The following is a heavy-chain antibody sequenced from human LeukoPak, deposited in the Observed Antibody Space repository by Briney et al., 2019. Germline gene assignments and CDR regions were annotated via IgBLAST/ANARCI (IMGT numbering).Heavy chain of an antibody. Sequence: GGSLRLSCAASGFAFSGYWMTWVRQAPGKGLEWVANIKEDGSQKYYVDSVKGRFTISRDNAKNSLYLQMSSLRVEDTAVYYCARGLTRSAYWGQGTLVTVST. CDR3: ARGLTRSAY. D-gene: IGHD1-14*01. J-gene: IGHJ4*02. CDR1: GFAFSGYW. V-gene: IGHV3-7*05. CDR2: IKEDGSQK.